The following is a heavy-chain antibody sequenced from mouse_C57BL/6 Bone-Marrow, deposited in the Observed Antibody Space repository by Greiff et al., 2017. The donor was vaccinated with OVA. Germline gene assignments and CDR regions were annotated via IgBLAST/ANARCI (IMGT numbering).Heavy chain of an antibody. CDR1: GYTFTSYC. CDR2: IYPSSGST. Sequence: QVQLQQPGAELVKPGASVKLSCKASGYTFTSYCIHWVKQRPGQGLEWIGYIYPSSGSTNYNEKFKGKATLTADKSSSTAYMQLSSLTSEDSAVYCCARGDYYAMDYWGQGTSVTVSS. V-gene: IGHV1-55*01. J-gene: IGHJ4*01. D-gene: IGHD2-13*01. CDR3: ARGDYYAMDY.